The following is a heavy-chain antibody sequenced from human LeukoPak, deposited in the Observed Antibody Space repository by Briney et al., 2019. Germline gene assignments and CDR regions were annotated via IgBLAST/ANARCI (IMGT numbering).Heavy chain of an antibody. CDR2: IYASGST. J-gene: IGHJ4*02. D-gene: IGHD3-22*01. CDR1: GGSLSNYY. V-gene: IGHV4-4*07. CDR3: ARTNYDISGYYDYFDC. Sequence: PSETLSLTCIVSGGSLSNYYWTWIPHPAGKGLEWIGRIYASGSTNYNPSLKSRVTMSVDTSKNQFSLHLSSVTAADAAMYYCARTNYDISGYYDYFDCWGQGTLVTVSS.